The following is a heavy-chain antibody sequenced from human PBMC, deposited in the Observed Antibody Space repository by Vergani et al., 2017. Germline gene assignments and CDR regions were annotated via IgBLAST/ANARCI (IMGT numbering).Heavy chain of an antibody. V-gene: IGHV1-3*01. D-gene: IGHD3-16*02. Sequence: QVQLVQSGAEVKKPGASVKVSCKASGYTFTSYPMHWVRQAPGQRLEWMGWINAGNGNTKYSQKFQGRVTITRDTSASTAYMELSSMRSEDTAVYYCAREGFYDYVWGSYRIRGRYYFNYWGQGTLVTVSS. CDR3: AREGFYDYVWGSYRIRGRYYFNY. CDR2: INAGNGNT. CDR1: GYTFTSYP. J-gene: IGHJ4*02.